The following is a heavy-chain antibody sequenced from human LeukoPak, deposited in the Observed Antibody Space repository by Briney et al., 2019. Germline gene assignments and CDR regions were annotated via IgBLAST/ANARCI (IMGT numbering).Heavy chain of an antibody. CDR3: AKVKSSGWFFNY. J-gene: IGHJ4*02. D-gene: IGHD6-19*01. Sequence: GSLRLSCAASGFTFSSYAMSWVRQAPGKGLEWVSAISGSGGSTYYADSVKGRFTISRDNSKNTLYLQMNSLRAEDTAVYYCAKVKSSGWFFNYWGQGTLVTVSS. CDR2: ISGSGGST. V-gene: IGHV3-23*01. CDR1: GFTFSSYA.